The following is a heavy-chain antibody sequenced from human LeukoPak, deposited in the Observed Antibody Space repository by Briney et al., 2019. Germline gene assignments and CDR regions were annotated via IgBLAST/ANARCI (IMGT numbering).Heavy chain of an antibody. J-gene: IGHJ4*02. CDR1: GGSFSGYY. V-gene: IGHV4-34*01. D-gene: IGHD3-10*01. Sequence: SETLSLTCAVYGGSFSGYYWSWIRQPPGKGLGWIGEINHSGSTNYNPSLKSRVTISVDTSKDQFSLKLSSVTAADMAVYYCARAYYYGSGSYYNVQKYYFDYWGQGTLVTVSS. CDR2: INHSGST. CDR3: ARAYYYGSGSYYNVQKYYFDY.